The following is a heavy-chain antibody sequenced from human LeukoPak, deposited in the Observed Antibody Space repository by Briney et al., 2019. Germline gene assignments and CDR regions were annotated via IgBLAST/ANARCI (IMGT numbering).Heavy chain of an antibody. V-gene: IGHV3-30*03. CDR3: AYSSSWQRFDY. Sequence: GRSLRLSCAASGFSFTSYNFHWVRQAPGKGLQWLGFISYDGNIKFEDSVKGRFTISRDNSKNTLYLQMNSLRAEDTAVYYCAYSSSWQRFDYWGQGTLVTVSS. CDR2: ISYDGNIK. D-gene: IGHD6-13*01. J-gene: IGHJ4*02. CDR1: GFSFTSYN.